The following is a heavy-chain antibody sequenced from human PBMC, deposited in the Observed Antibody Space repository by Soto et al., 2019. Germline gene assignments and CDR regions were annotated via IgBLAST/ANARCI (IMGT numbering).Heavy chain of an antibody. CDR3: ARAAISGLLLEPRFDL. Sequence: QVPLVQSGAEVKKPGASVKVSCKASGYTFTSYGISWVRQAPGQGLEWMGWISAYNGNTNYAQKLQGRVTMTTDTSTSTAYMELRSLISDDTAVYYCARAAISGLLLEPRFDLWGRGTLVTVSS. D-gene: IGHD1-1*01. CDR1: GYTFTSYG. J-gene: IGHJ2*01. CDR2: ISAYNGNT. V-gene: IGHV1-18*01.